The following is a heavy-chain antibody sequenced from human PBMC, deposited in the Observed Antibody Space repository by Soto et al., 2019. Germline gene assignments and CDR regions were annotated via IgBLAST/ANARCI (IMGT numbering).Heavy chain of an antibody. Sequence: TSETLSLTCAVYGGSFSGYYWTWIRQPPGKGLEWIGEIIRGGGPNYNPSLKSRVTISVDTSKNQFSLNLNSVTAADTAVYYCATGSDLACEIAAVWGQGTPVTVSS. CDR3: ATGSDLACEIAAV. J-gene: IGHJ4*02. V-gene: IGHV4-34*01. CDR1: GGSFSGYY. D-gene: IGHD6-13*01. CDR2: IIRGGGP.